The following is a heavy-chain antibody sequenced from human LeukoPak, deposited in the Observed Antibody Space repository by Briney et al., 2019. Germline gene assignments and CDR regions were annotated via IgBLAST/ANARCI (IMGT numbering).Heavy chain of an antibody. CDR2: ISGSGSSA. CDR3: AKTRGYCSSTSCSGVDY. D-gene: IGHD2-2*01. J-gene: IGHJ4*02. V-gene: IGHV3-23*01. Sequence: GGSLRLSCAASGFTFSSYGMSWVRQAPGKGLEWVSAISGSGSSAYYADSVKGRFTISRDNSKNTLYLQMNSLRTEDTAVYYCAKTRGYCSSTSCSGVDYWGQGTLVTVSS. CDR1: GFTFSSYG.